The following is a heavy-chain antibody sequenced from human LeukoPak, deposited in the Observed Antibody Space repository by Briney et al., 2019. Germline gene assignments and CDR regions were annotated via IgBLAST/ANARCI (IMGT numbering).Heavy chain of an antibody. D-gene: IGHD2-15*01. J-gene: IGHJ4*02. Sequence: GGSLRLSCKPSGFTFGDYAMSWVRQAPGKGLEGVGFIRSKAFGATTDYGASVKGRFTVSRDDSKSIAYLQMNSLRTEDTAVYYCTRDCSGASCYEEMDYWGQGTLVTVSS. V-gene: IGHV3-49*04. CDR3: TRDCSGASCYEEMDY. CDR1: GFTFGDYA. CDR2: IRSKAFGATT.